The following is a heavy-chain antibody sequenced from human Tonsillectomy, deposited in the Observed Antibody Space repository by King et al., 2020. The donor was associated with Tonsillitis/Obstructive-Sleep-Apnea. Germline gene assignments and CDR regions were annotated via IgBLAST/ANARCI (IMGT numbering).Heavy chain of an antibody. J-gene: IGHJ4*02. V-gene: IGHV3-48*03. CDR3: ARGDFWSGYDFDY. D-gene: IGHD3-3*01. Sequence: QLVQSGGGLVQPGGSLRLSCAASGFTFSSYEMNWVRQAPGKGLEWVSYISSSGSTIYYADSVKGRFTISRDNAKNSLYLQMNSLRAEDTAVYYCARGDFWSGYDFDYWGQGTLVTVSS. CDR1: GFTFSSYE. CDR2: ISSSGSTI.